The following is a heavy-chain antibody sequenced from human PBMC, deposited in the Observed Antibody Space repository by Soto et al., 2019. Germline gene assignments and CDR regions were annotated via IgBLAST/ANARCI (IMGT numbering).Heavy chain of an antibody. CDR3: ARLNPANNWLDP. CDR1: GFSLCTSGVG. CDR2: IYWDDDK. J-gene: IGHJ5*02. V-gene: IGHV2-5*02. Sequence: QITLKESGPTLVKPTQTLTLTCTFSGFSLCTSGVGVGWIRQPPGKALEWLGLIYWDDDKRYSPSLKSRLTITKDTSKNPVVLKMTNMDPVDTATYYCARLNPANNWLDPWRQGTLLTVSS.